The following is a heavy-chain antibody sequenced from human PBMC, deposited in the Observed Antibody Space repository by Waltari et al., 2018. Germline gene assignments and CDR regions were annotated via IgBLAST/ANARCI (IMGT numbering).Heavy chain of an antibody. CDR1: GGSISSSSYF. CDR2: FYYGGNT. D-gene: IGHD6-25*01. CDR3: AREKVAALYGMDV. J-gene: IGHJ6*02. Sequence: QMQLQESGPGLVKPSETLSLTCTVSGGSISSSSYFWAWIRQPPGRGLEWIGSFYYGGNTYYNPSLKSRVTISVDKSKNQFSLNLSSVTTADTSVYYCAREKVAALYGMDVWGQGTTVIVSS. V-gene: IGHV4-39*01.